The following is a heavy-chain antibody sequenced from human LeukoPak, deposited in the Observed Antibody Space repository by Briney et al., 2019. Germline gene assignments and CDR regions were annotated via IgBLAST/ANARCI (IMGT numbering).Heavy chain of an antibody. J-gene: IGHJ4*02. CDR1: GGSMSSYY. D-gene: IGHD2-2*01. CDR2: IYYSGST. V-gene: IGHV4-59*01. CDR3: ARAGWLYCSSTSCYVY. Sequence: SETLSLTCTVSGGSMSSYYWSWIRQPPGKGLEWIGYIYYSGSTNYNPSLKSRVTISVDTSKNQFSLKLSSVTAADTAVYYCARAGWLYCSSTSCYVYWGQGTLVTVSS.